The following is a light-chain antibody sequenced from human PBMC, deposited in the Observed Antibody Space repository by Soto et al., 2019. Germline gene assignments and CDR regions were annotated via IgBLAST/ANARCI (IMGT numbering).Light chain of an antibody. J-gene: IGLJ2*01. V-gene: IGLV2-14*03. CDR1: SSDVGGYNY. Sequence: QSALTQPASVSGSPGQSITISCTGTSSDVGGYNYVSWYQQHPDKAPKLVIYNVNNRPSGVSDRFSGSKSGNTASLIISGLQAEDEADYYCSSYTSISTVVFGGGTKLTVL. CDR3: SSYTSISTVV. CDR2: NVN.